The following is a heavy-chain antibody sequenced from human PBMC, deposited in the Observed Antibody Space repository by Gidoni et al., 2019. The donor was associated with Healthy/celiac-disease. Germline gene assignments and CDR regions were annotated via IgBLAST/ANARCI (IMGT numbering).Heavy chain of an antibody. Sequence: EVQPLESGGGLVQPGGSLRLSCAASGFTFSSYAMSWVRQAPGKGLEWVSAISGSGGSTYYADSVKGRFTISRDKSKNTLYLQMNSLRAEDTAVYYCAKRTLRFLEWLSSVAFDYWGQGTLVTVSS. CDR2: ISGSGGST. D-gene: IGHD3-3*01. CDR1: GFTFSSYA. V-gene: IGHV3-23*01. J-gene: IGHJ4*02. CDR3: AKRTLRFLEWLSSVAFDY.